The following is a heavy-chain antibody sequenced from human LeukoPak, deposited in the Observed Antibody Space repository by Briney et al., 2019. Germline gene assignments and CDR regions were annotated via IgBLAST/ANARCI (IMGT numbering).Heavy chain of an antibody. CDR2: IYPKNGGT. J-gene: IGHJ5*02. CDR3: AREGTTNWFDP. D-gene: IGHD4-17*01. Sequence: ASVKVSCKASGYSFTGYYVHWVRQAPGQGLEWVGWIYPKNGGTNYAHKFQGRVSMTRDTSISTVYMELSRLRSDDTAVYYCAREGTTNWFDPWGQGTLVTVSS. CDR1: GYSFTGYY. V-gene: IGHV1-2*02.